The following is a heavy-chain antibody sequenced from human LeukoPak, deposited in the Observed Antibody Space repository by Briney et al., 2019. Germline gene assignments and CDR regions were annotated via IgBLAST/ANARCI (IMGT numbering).Heavy chain of an antibody. Sequence: GGSLRLSCAASGFTFNNYEMNWVRQAPGKGLEWVSYIPSSGGTIYYADSVKGRFTMSRDNAKNSVYLQMNSLRAEDTAVYYCARDDYGATFDAFDIWGQGTMVSVSS. J-gene: IGHJ3*02. CDR1: GFTFNNYE. D-gene: IGHD4-17*01. CDR3: ARDDYGATFDAFDI. CDR2: IPSSGGTI. V-gene: IGHV3-48*03.